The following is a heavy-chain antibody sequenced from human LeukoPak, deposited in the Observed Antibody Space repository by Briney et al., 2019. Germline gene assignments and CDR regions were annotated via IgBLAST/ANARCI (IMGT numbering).Heavy chain of an antibody. D-gene: IGHD6-13*01. V-gene: IGHV3-66*01. CDR2: IYSGGST. J-gene: IGHJ3*02. CDR3: ARVMEQQLNDAFDI. Sequence: PGGSLRLSCAASGFTVSSNYMSWVRQAPGKGLEWVSVIYSGGSTYSADSVKGRFTISRDNSKNTLYLQMNSLRAEDTAVYYCARVMEQQLNDAFDIWGQGTMVTVSS. CDR1: GFTVSSNY.